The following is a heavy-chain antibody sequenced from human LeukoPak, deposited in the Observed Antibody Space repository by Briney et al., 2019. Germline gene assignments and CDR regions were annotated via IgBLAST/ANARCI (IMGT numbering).Heavy chain of an antibody. J-gene: IGHJ4*02. Sequence: PGGSLRLSCAASGFTFSSYAMTWVRQAPGKGPYWVSAINYSGGSTYYADSVKGRFTIFRDNSKSTLYLQMNSLSAEGTAVYYCAKDIVGTSGWYGYWGQGTLVTVSS. V-gene: IGHV3-23*01. CDR1: GFTFSSYA. D-gene: IGHD6-19*01. CDR2: INYSGGST. CDR3: AKDIVGTSGWYGY.